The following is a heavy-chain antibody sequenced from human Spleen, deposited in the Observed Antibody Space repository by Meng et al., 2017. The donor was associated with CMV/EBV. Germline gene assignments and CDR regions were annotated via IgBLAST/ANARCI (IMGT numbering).Heavy chain of an antibody. Sequence: SETLSLTCTVSGGSISSYYWSWIRQPPGKGLEWIGYIYSSGSTNYNPSLKSRVTISVDTSKNQFSLKLSSVTAADTAVYYCARARFDYWGQGTLVTVSS. CDR1: GGSISSYY. CDR3: ARARFDY. CDR2: IYSSGST. V-gene: IGHV4-59*08. J-gene: IGHJ4*02.